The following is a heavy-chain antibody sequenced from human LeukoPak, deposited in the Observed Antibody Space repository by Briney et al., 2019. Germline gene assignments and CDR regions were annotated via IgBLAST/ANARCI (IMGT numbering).Heavy chain of an antibody. CDR3: ASESNYDS. V-gene: IGHV3-66*02. CDR2: IYSGGST. J-gene: IGHJ4*02. Sequence: GGSLRLSCAAAGFTVSSTYMSWVRQAPGKGLEWVSVIYSGGSTFYADSVKGRFTISRDNSENTLSLQMNSLRGEDTAVYYCASESNYDSWGQGTLVTVSS. CDR1: GFTVSSTY.